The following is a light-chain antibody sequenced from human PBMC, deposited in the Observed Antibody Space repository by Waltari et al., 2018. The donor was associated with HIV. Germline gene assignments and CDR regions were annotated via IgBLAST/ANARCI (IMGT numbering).Light chain of an antibody. J-gene: IGLJ1*01. V-gene: IGLV2-8*01. CDR3: GSYTDTNNHYV. CDR2: EVT. CDR1: SSDIGGYNY. Sequence: QSALTQPPSASGSPGQSVTISCTGTSSDIGGYNYVSWYQPHPGKAPKLWIYEVTKRPSGVPDRFSGSKSGNTASLTVSGLQPEDEADYYCGSYTDTNNHYVFGTGTKVT.